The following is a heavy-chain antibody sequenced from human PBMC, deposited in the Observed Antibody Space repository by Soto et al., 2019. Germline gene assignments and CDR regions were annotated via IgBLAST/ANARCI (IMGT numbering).Heavy chain of an antibody. V-gene: IGHV1-18*01. CDR3: ARERGNYAYGDY. Sequence: QVQLVQSGAEVKKTGASGKVSCKATGYTFTRYGITWVRQAPGQGPEWMGWFNTYKGNTNYAQKFQGRVTMTTDTSTSTAYMELRSLRSDDTAVYYCARERGNYAYGDYWGQGTLVTVSS. J-gene: IGHJ4*02. CDR1: GYTFTRYG. D-gene: IGHD3-16*01. CDR2: FNTYKGNT.